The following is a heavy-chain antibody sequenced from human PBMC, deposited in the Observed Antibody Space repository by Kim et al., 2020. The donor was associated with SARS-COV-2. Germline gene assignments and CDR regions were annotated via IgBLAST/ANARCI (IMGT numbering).Heavy chain of an antibody. D-gene: IGHD3-10*01. CDR1: GGSFSGYY. CDR3: ARGPEDQEQDKARWFGELFQGRPNWFDP. Sequence: SETLSLTCAVYGGSFSGYYWSWIRQPPGKGLEWIGEINHSGSTNYNPSLKSRVTISVDTSKNQFSLKLSSVTAADTAVYYCARGPEDQEQDKARWFGELFQGRPNWFDPWGQGTLVTVSS. V-gene: IGHV4-34*01. J-gene: IGHJ5*02. CDR2: INHSGST.